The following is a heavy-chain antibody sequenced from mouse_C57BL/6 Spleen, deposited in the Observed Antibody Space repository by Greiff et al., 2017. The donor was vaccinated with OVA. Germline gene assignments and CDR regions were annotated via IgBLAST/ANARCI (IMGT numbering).Heavy chain of an antibody. J-gene: IGHJ3*01. CDR3: TGGGLRGFAY. V-gene: IGHV6-3*01. CDR2: IRLKSDNYAT. Sequence: EVKVEESGGGLVQPGGSMKLSCVASGFTFSNYWMNWVRQSPEKGLEWVAQIRLKSDNYATHYAESVKGRFTISRDDSKSSVYLQMNNLRAEDTGIYYCTGGGLRGFAYWGQGTLVTVSA. D-gene: IGHD2-4*01. CDR1: GFTFSNYW.